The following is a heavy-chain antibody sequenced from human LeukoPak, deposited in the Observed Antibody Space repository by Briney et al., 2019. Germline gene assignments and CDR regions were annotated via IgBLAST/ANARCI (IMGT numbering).Heavy chain of an antibody. CDR1: GYSFTGYW. D-gene: IGHD3-22*01. V-gene: IGHV5-51*01. CDR3: ARPYYYDSSGPTYIDY. J-gene: IGHJ4*02. CDR2: IYPGDSDT. Sequence: GESLKISCKGSGYSFTGYWLGWVRQMPGKGLEWMGIIYPGDSDTRYSPSFQGQVTISADKSISTAYLQWSSLKASDTAMYYCARPYYYDSSGPTYIDYWGQGTLVTVSS.